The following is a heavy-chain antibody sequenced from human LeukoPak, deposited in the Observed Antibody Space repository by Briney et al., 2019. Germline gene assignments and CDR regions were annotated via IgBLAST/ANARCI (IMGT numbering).Heavy chain of an antibody. CDR2: ISGSGGST. J-gene: IGHJ4*02. D-gene: IGHD5-12*01. V-gene: IGHV3-23*01. Sequence: GGSLRLSCAASGFTFSSYAMSWVRQAPGKGLEWVSAISGSGGSTYYADSVKGRFTISRDNSKNTLYLQMNSLRAKDTAVYYCAKPIVATISYFDYWGQGTLVTVSS. CDR1: GFTFSSYA. CDR3: AKPIVATISYFDY.